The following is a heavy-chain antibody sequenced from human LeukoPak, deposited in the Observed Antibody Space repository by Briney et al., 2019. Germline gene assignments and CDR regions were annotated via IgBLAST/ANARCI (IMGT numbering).Heavy chain of an antibody. Sequence: GSLRLYCAASGFTFSSYGMHWVRQAPGKGLEWVAVIWYDGSNKYYADSVKGRFTISRDNSKNTLHLQMNSLRAEDTAVYYCARGIVRYSSGWYFDYWGQGTLVTVSS. J-gene: IGHJ4*02. V-gene: IGHV3-33*01. D-gene: IGHD6-19*01. CDR3: ARGIVRYSSGWYFDY. CDR1: GFTFSSYG. CDR2: IWYDGSNK.